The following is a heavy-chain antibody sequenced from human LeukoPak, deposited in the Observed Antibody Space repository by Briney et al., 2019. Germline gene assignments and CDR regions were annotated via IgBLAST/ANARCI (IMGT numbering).Heavy chain of an antibody. CDR3: ARESIAVAGAPFDY. CDR2: ISSGSTI. D-gene: IGHD6-19*01. V-gene: IGHV3-48*03. J-gene: IGHJ4*02. CDR1: GFTFSSYE. Sequence: QTGGSLRLSCAASGFTFSSYEMNWVRQAPGKGLEWVSYISSGSTIYDSDSVKGRFTISRDNAKNSLYLQMTSLRAEDTAVYYFARESIAVAGAPFDYWGQGTLVTVSS.